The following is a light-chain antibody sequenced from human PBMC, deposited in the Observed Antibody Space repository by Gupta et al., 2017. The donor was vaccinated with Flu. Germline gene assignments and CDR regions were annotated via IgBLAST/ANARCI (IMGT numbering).Light chain of an antibody. CDR1: NSNIGNNF. V-gene: IGLV1-51*01. CDR2: DNN. Sequence: QKATISCSGSNSNIGNNFVSWYQQLPGTAPKLLIYDNNKRPSGIPDRFSGSKSGTSATLGITGLQTGDEADYYCGTWDNNLRGVFGGGTKLTVL. J-gene: IGLJ3*02. CDR3: GTWDNNLRGV.